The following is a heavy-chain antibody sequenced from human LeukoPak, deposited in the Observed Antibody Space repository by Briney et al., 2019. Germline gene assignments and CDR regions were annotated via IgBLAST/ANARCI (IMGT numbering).Heavy chain of an antibody. CDR2: IKTDGGER. D-gene: IGHD3-10*01. V-gene: IGHV3-7*01. Sequence: GGSLRLSCVASGFSFNNDWVSWVRQAAGKGREWVGNIKTDGGERYYVDSVRGRFTISRDNAKDSLYLQMNSLRADDTAVYYCARDYLRGSPESDYWGQGTLVTVSS. CDR1: GFSFNNDW. J-gene: IGHJ4*02. CDR3: ARDYLRGSPESDY.